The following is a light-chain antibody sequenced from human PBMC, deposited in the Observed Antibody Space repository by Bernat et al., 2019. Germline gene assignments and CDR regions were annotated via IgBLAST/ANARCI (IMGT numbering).Light chain of an antibody. CDR1: SSDIGAYNY. J-gene: IGLJ1*01. CDR2: DVH. V-gene: IGLV2-14*01. Sequence: QSALTQPASVSGSPGQSITISCAGTSSDIGAYNYVSWYQQRPGKVPKLMIYDVHNRSSGVSNRFSGSKSGNTASLTISGLQAEDEADYDCSSYTTSRTRVFGSGTKVTVL. CDR3: SSYTTSRTRV.